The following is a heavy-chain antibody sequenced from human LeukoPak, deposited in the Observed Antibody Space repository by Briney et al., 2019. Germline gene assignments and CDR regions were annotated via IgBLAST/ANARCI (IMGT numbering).Heavy chain of an antibody. CDR2: IWYDGSNK. Sequence: GGSLRLSCAASGFTFSSYGMHWVRQAPGKGLEWVAVIWYDGSNKYYADSVKGRFTISRDNSKNTLYLQMNSLRAEDTAVYYCARDAIEYYYYGMDVWGQGTTVTVPS. CDR3: ARDAIEYYYYGMDV. V-gene: IGHV3-33*01. CDR1: GFTFSSYG. J-gene: IGHJ6*02.